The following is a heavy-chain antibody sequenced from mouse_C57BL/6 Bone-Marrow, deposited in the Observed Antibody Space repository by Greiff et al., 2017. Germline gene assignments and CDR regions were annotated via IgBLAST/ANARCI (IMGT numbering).Heavy chain of an antibody. CDR3: TSRYGNYEAWFAY. D-gene: IGHD2-10*02. CDR2: IYPGNSDT. V-gene: IGHV1-5*01. J-gene: IGHJ3*01. CDR1: GYTFTGYW. Sequence: EVKLQESGTVLARPGASVKMSCKTSGYTFTGYWMHWVKPRPGQGLEWIGAIYPGNSDTSYNQKFKGKAKLTAVKSASTAYMELSSLTNEDSAVYYCTSRYGNYEAWFAYWGQGTLVTVSA.